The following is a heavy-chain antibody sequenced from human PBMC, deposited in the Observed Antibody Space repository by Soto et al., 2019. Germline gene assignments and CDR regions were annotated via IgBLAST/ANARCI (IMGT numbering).Heavy chain of an antibody. CDR3: ASGTGGTEGY. V-gene: IGHV4-31*03. J-gene: IGHJ1*01. CDR2: INYSGNT. D-gene: IGHD1-26*01. Sequence: VQLQESGPGLVKPSQTLSLTCTVSGDSISSNGYYWSWIRQHPEKGLEWIGYINYSGNTYYSSSLKSRVTISGDTSKNQFSLNLSSVTAADTAVYYWASGTGGTEGYWGQGTLVTVSS. CDR1: GDSISSNGYY.